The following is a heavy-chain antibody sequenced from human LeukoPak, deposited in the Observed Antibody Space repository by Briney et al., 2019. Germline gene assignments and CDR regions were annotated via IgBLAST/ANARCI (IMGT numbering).Heavy chain of an antibody. CDR1: GGSITNNNW. V-gene: IGHV4-4*02. J-gene: IGHJ4*02. CDR2: IYHTGST. Sequence: PSETLSLTCAVSGGSITNNNWWTWVRQPPGKGLEWIGEIYHTGSTNYYPSLKSRVIMSVDKSNNQFSLKLTSVTAADTAVYYCARDAGYNLDFWGRGTLVTVSS. CDR3: ARDAGYNLDF. D-gene: IGHD1-1*01.